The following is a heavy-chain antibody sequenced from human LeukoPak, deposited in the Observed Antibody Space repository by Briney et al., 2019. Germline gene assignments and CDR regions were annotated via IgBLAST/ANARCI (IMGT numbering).Heavy chain of an antibody. V-gene: IGHV1-2*02. J-gene: IGHJ4*02. CDR1: GYTFTGYY. CDR3: ARGGGFLEWLLGY. CDR2: INPNSGGT. D-gene: IGHD3-3*01. Sequence: ASVKVSCKASGYTFTGYYMHWVRQAPGQGLEWMGWINPNSGGTNYAQKFQGRVTMTRDTSISTAYMELSRPRSDDTAVYYCARGGGFLEWLLGYWGQGTLVTVSS.